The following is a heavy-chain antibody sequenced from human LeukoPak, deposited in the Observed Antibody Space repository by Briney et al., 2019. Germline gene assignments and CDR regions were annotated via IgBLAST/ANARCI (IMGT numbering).Heavy chain of an antibody. D-gene: IGHD4-11*01. V-gene: IGHV1-3*01. CDR1: GYTFIDYA. CDR2: INAGNGNT. Sequence: GASVKVSCKASGYTFIDYAIHWVRQAPGQRLEWMGWINAGNGNTKYSQKFQGRVTITRDTSASTAYMELSSLRSEDTAVYYCARDYTSVQLDWFDPWGQGTLVTVSS. CDR3: ARDYTSVQLDWFDP. J-gene: IGHJ5*02.